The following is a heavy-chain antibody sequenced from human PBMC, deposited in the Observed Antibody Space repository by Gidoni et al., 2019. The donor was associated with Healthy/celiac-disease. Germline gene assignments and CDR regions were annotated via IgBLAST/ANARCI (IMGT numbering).Heavy chain of an antibody. J-gene: IGHJ6*02. CDR2: IKQDGSEK. D-gene: IGHD6-19*01. Sequence: EVPLVYSGVFLVHPWWSLRLSCAASGFPFSRYWMSWVRQAPGKGREWVANIKQDGSEKYDVDYVKGRFTISRDNAKNSLYLQMNSRRAEDTAVYYCARYSSGWSLYYDYGMDVWGQGTTVTVSS. CDR1: GFPFSRYW. V-gene: IGHV3-7*01. CDR3: ARYSSGWSLYYDYGMDV.